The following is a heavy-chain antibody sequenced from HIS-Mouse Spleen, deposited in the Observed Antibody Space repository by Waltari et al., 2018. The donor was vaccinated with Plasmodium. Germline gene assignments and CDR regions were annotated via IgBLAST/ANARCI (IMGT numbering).Heavy chain of an antibody. CDR3: AKDRRSSSWYVDY. Sequence: QVQLVESGGGVVQPGRSLRLSCAASGFTFSIYGMHWVRQAPGKGLEWVAVIAYDGSNKYYADSVKGRFTISRDNSKNTLYLQMNSLRAEDTAVYYCAKDRRSSSWYVDYWGQGTLVTVSS. CDR1: GFTFSIYG. J-gene: IGHJ4*02. D-gene: IGHD6-13*01. V-gene: IGHV3-30*18. CDR2: IAYDGSNK.